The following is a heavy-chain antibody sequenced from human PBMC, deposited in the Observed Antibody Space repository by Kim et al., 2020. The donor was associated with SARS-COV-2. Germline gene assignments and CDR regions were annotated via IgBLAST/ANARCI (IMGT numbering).Heavy chain of an antibody. CDR1: GYSISSAYY. D-gene: IGHD3-10*01. V-gene: IGHV4-38-2*02. CDR2: IRHSGST. J-gene: IGHJ3*01. Sequence: SETLSLTCTVSGYSISSAYYWAWVRQPPGKGLELIGSIRHSGSTYYNPSLKSRVTVSMDTSRNQFSLKLTSVTAADTAVYYCVRDGSLGSGTYDGFDLWGQGTMVTVSS. CDR3: VRDGSLGSGTYDGFDL.